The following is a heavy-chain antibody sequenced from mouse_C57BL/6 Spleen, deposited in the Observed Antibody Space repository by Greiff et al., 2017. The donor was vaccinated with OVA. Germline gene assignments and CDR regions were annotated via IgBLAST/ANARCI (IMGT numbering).Heavy chain of an antibody. J-gene: IGHJ1*03. CDR1: GFTFTDYY. D-gene: IGHD2-2*01. CDR3: ARSPMVTPSRWYFDV. V-gene: IGHV7-3*01. Sequence: DVMLVESGGGLVQPGGSLSLSCAASGFTFTDYYMSWVRQPPGKALEWVGFIRNKANGYTTEYSASVKGRFTISRDNSKSILYLQINALRAEDSATYYCARSPMVTPSRWYFDVWGTGTTVTVSS. CDR2: IRNKANGYTT.